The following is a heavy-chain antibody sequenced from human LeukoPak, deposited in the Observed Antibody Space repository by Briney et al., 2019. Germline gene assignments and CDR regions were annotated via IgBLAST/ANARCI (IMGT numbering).Heavy chain of an antibody. CDR2: IYYSGST. J-gene: IGHJ3*02. Sequence: SETLSLTCTVSGGSISSYYWSWIRKPPGKGLEWIGYIYYSGSTNYNPSLKSRVTISVDTSKNQFSLKLSSVTAADTAVYYCARSMVRGVIIYPNAFDIWGQGTMVTVSS. CDR1: GGSISSYY. CDR3: ARSMVRGVIIYPNAFDI. V-gene: IGHV4-59*01. D-gene: IGHD3-10*01.